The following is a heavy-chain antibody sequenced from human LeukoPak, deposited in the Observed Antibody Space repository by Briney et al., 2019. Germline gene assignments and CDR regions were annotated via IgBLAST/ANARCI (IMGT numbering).Heavy chain of an antibody. Sequence: PGGSLRLSCAASGFTFSSYAMHWVRQAPGKGLEWVAVIWYDGSNKYYADSVKGRFTISRDNSKNTLYLQMNSLRAEDTAVYYCARDRDCGGDCFDAFDIWGQGTMVTVSS. J-gene: IGHJ3*02. CDR2: IWYDGSNK. D-gene: IGHD2-21*02. V-gene: IGHV3-33*08. CDR3: ARDRDCGGDCFDAFDI. CDR1: GFTFSSYA.